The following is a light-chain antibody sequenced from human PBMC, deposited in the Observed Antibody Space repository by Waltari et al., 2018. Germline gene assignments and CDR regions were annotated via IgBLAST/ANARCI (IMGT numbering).Light chain of an antibody. Sequence: YDLTQPLSVSVSPGQTATITCSGEVLAENYVRWFQQKPGQAPTLILYKDTERPSGIPERFSGSSSGSTVTLTIRGALLEDEVDYHCHAAADNNWFFGGGTKLTVL. CDR3: HAAADNNWF. CDR2: KDT. V-gene: IGLV3-27*01. J-gene: IGLJ2*01. CDR1: VLAENY.